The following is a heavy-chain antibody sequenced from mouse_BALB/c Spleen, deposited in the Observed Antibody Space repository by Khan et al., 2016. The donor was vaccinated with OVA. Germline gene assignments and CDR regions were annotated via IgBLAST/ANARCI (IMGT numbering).Heavy chain of an antibody. CDR1: GYTFTSNT. CDR3: ARRTTGYTLDY. D-gene: IGHD2-14*01. J-gene: IGHJ4*01. V-gene: IGHV1-4*01. CDR2: INPRTGYT. Sequence: VQLQESGAELARPGASVMMSCKTSGYTFTSNTMHWVKQRPGQGLEWIGYINPRTGYTNYIQHFKDKATLTADKSSNTAYMQLSSLTSEDSALYYGARRTTGYTLDYWGQGTSVTVAS.